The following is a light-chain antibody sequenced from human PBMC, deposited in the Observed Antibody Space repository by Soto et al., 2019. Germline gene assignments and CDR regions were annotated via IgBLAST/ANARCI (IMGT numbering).Light chain of an antibody. J-gene: IGKJ2*01. CDR3: HQYATSPFT. CDR2: ATS. CDR1: ETIGRAY. Sequence: IVWTQSPGTLSLSPGERATVSCRASETIGRAYFAWYQHRPGRTPRLVLSATSNRAAGIPDRFGGSGSGADFTLTSSGVEPEDFAVYYCHQYATSPFTVGQGTKLEI. V-gene: IGKV3-20*01.